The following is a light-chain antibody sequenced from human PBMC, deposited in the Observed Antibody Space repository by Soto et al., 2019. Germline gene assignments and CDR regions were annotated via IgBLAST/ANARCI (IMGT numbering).Light chain of an antibody. CDR3: QRYGRSPRYA. CDR1: QSVNSDY. Sequence: EIVLTQSPGTLSLSPGERATFSCRASQSVNSDYLAWYQQRPGLAPRLLIYGTSNRATGIPDRFRGSVSGKALTRTINTLEPVYFAVYYCQRYGRSPRYALGRGTKLEIK. V-gene: IGKV3-20*01. CDR2: GTS. J-gene: IGKJ2*01.